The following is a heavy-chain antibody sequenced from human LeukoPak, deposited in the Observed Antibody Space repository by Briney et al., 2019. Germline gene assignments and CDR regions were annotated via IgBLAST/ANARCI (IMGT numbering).Heavy chain of an antibody. CDR3: AKEIGGSGRGY. Sequence: SAISGSGGSTYYADSVKGRFTISRDNSKNTLYLQMNSLRAEDTAVYYCAKEIGGSGRGYWGQGTLVTVSS. D-gene: IGHD6-19*01. CDR2: ISGSGGST. V-gene: IGHV3-23*01. J-gene: IGHJ4*02.